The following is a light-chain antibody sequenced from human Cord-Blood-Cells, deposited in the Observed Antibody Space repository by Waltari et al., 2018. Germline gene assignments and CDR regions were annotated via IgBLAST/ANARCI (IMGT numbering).Light chain of an antibody. Sequence: DIQMTQSPSTLSASVGDRVTITCRASQSISSWLDWYQQKPGKAPKLLIYDASRLESGVPSRFSGSGSGTEFTLTISSLQPDDFATYYCQQYNSYSTFGQGTKLEIK. CDR2: DAS. V-gene: IGKV1-5*01. J-gene: IGKJ2*01. CDR3: QQYNSYST. CDR1: QSISSW.